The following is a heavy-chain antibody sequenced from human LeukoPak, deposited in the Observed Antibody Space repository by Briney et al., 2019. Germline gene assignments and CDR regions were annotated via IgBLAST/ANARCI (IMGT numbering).Heavy chain of an antibody. Sequence: SETLSLTCAVSDYSISSGYYWGWIRQRPAKGLEWIGSIYHSGSAYYSPSLKSRLTISVDTPKNQFSLKLSSVTAADTAMYYCARHMGPYYYDTSGVDYWGQGTLVTVSS. V-gene: IGHV4-38-2*01. CDR2: IYHSGSA. J-gene: IGHJ4*02. CDR1: DYSISSGYY. CDR3: ARHMGPYYYDTSGVDY. D-gene: IGHD3-22*01.